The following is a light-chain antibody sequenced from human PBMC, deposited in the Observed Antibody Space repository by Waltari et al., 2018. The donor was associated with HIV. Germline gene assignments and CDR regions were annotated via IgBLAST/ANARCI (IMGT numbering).Light chain of an antibody. J-gene: IGLJ2*01. CDR3: SSYTNSDILL. Sequence: QSTLTQPASVSGSPGQSITISCTGANTDIGLYNLVSWYRQHPDKAPQLVIYGVNTRPSGVSDLFSGSKSGNTASLTISSLQAEDEADYYCSSYTNSDILLFGGGTKLTVL. CDR1: NTDIGLYNL. V-gene: IGLV2-14*01. CDR2: GVN.